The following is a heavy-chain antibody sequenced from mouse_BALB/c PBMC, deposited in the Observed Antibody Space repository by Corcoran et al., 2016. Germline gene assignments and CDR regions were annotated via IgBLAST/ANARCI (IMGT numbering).Heavy chain of an antibody. V-gene: IGHV1-66*01. CDR1: GYSFTSYY. J-gene: IGHJ3*01. CDR3: ARTVVTSFAY. D-gene: IGHD2-12*01. CDR2: IFPGSGNT. Sequence: QVQLQQSGPELVKPGASVKISCKASGYSFTSYYIHWVKQRPGQGLEWIGWIFPGSGNTKYNEKFKGKATLTADTSSSTAYMQLSSLTSEDSAVYFCARTVVTSFAYWCQGTLVTVSA.